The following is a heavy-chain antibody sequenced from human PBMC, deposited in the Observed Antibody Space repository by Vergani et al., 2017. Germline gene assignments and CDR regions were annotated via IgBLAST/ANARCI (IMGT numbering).Heavy chain of an antibody. D-gene: IGHD3-3*01. CDR1: GYTFTSYD. CDR3: ARGRGSFWSGYPNWFDP. CDR2: MNPNSGNT. J-gene: IGHJ5*02. Sequence: QVQLVQSGAEVKKPGASVKVSCKASGYTFTSYDINWVRQATGQGLEWMGWMNPNSGNTGYAQKFQGRVTMTRNTSISTAYMELSSLRSEDTAVYYCARGRGSFWSGYPNWFDPWGQGTLVTVSS. V-gene: IGHV1-8*01.